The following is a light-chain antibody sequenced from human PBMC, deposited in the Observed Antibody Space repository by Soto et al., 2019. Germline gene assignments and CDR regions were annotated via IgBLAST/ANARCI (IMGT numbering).Light chain of an antibody. CDR3: QQYGNSPIT. V-gene: IGKV3-20*01. CDR1: QSVNNN. Sequence: EIVLTQSPGTLSLSPGERATLSCTASQSVNNNVAWYQQKPGHTPRLLIYSASIGATGTPARFSGSGSGTDFTLTISRLEPEDFAVYYCQQYGNSPITFGQGTRLEIK. J-gene: IGKJ5*01. CDR2: SAS.